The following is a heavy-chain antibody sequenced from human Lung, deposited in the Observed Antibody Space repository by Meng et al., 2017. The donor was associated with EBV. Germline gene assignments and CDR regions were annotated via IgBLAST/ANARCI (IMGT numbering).Heavy chain of an antibody. V-gene: IGHV4-39*01. Sequence: EWGPALFKPPETLSATCTCAGGAISSSNSFWACVRQSQGNGLEWIGSIFYSGTTYYNPSLNSRVTISVDTSKNQFSLRLSSVTAADTAVYFCARRPAYGDYSYYFDSWGQGTLVTVSS. CDR1: GGAISSSNSF. CDR2: IFYSGTT. D-gene: IGHD4-17*01. CDR3: ARRPAYGDYSYYFDS. J-gene: IGHJ4*02.